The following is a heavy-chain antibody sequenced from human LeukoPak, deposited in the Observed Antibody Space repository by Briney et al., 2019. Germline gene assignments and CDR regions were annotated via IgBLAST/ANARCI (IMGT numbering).Heavy chain of an antibody. CDR3: ARERSWKDIDP. V-gene: IGHV4-4*02. Sequence: PGGSLRLSCAAPGFTFSSYEMNWVRQSPGKGLEWIGEIYHSGSTNYNPSLKSRVTISVDKSKNQFSLKLSSVTAADTAVYYCARERSWKDIDPWGQGTLVTVSS. CDR1: GFTFSSYEM. J-gene: IGHJ5*02. CDR2: IYHSGST. D-gene: IGHD1-1*01.